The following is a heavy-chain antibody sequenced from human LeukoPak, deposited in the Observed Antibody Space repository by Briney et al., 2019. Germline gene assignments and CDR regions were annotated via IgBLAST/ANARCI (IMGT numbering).Heavy chain of an antibody. CDR3: TARGGYTPYYFDY. J-gene: IGHJ4*02. D-gene: IGHD3-16*02. Sequence: GGSLRLSCAASGFTFSGSAMHWVRQASGKGLEWVGRIRSKANSYATAYAASVKGRFTISTDDSKNTRYLQMNSLKTEDTAVYYCTARGGYTPYYFDYWGQGTLVTVSS. V-gene: IGHV3-73*01. CDR1: GFTFSGSA. CDR2: IRSKANSYAT.